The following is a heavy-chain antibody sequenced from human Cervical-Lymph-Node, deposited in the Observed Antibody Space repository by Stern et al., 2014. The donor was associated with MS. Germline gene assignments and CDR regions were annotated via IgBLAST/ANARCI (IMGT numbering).Heavy chain of an antibody. D-gene: IGHD1-26*01. CDR3: ARGHWELLGNNYFDS. CDR1: GASISSGTSY. CDR2: LHASGAP. V-gene: IGHV4-61*02. J-gene: IGHJ4*02. Sequence: MQLVESGPGLVKPSQTLSLTCTVSGASISSGTSYWSWIRQPAGGGLEWIGRLHASGAPYYNPSPKSRVTTSGDTTKNQFPLNLNSVTAADTAVYYCARGHWELLGNNYFDSWGQGTLVTVSS.